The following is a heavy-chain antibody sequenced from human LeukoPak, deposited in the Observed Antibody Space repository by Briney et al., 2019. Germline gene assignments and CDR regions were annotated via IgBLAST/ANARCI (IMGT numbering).Heavy chain of an antibody. D-gene: IGHD3-10*01. J-gene: IGHJ4*02. CDR3: ARAILYYGPGSYRTYYFDY. Sequence: GASVTVSCKASGGTFSSYAISWVRQAPGQGLEWMGRIIPILGIANYAQKFQGRVTITADKSTSTAYMELSSLRSEDTAVYYCARAILYYGPGSYRTYYFDYWGQGTLVTVSS. V-gene: IGHV1-69*04. CDR2: IIPILGIA. CDR1: GGTFSSYA.